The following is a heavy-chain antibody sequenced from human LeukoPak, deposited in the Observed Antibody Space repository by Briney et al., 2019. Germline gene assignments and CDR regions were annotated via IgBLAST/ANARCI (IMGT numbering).Heavy chain of an antibody. CDR2: IRSKAYGGTT. Sequence: GGSLRLSCTASGFTFGDYAMSWVRQAPGKGLEWVGFIRSKAYGGTTEYAASVKGRFTISRDDSKSIAYLQMNSLKTEDTAVYYCTRDPCSSTSCPDHMDVWGKGTTVTVSS. D-gene: IGHD2-2*01. J-gene: IGHJ6*03. CDR1: GFTFGDYA. CDR3: TRDPCSSTSCPDHMDV. V-gene: IGHV3-49*04.